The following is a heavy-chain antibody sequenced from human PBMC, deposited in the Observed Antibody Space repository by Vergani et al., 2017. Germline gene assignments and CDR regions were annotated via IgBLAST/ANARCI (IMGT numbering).Heavy chain of an antibody. V-gene: IGHV4-59*01. CDR1: GGSISSYY. Sequence: QVQLQESGPGLVKPSETLSLTCTVAGGSISSYYWSWIRHPPGKGLEWIGYIYYSGSTKYNPSPKGRVTISVDTSKNQFSLKLSSVTAADTAVYYCATDASEGIRLRYFDLWGRGTLVTVSS. CDR2: IYYSGST. J-gene: IGHJ2*01. CDR3: ATDASEGIRLRYFDL. D-gene: IGHD5-18*01.